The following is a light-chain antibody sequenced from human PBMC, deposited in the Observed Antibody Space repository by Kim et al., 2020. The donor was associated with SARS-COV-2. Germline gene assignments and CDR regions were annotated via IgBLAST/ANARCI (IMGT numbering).Light chain of an antibody. Sequence: QSALTQPRSVSGSPGQSVTISCTGTSSDVGVYNYVSWYQQHPGKAPKLMICDVSKRPSGVPDRFSGSKSGNTASLTISGLRAEDEADYYCCSYAGSYTVFGGGTQLTVL. CDR1: SSDVGVYNY. V-gene: IGLV2-11*01. CDR2: DVS. J-gene: IGLJ3*02. CDR3: CSYAGSYTV.